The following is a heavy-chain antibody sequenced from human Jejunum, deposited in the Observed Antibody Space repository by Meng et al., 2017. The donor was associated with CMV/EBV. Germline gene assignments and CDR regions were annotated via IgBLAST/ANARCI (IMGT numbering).Heavy chain of an antibody. Sequence: QGQRPESGPGLVKPSEPLSLTCTVSGGSINGYYCSWIRQPAGKGLEWIGRIYTSGNTNYNPSLKSRVTMSVDTSKNQFSLKLSSVTAADTAVYYCTRDNLSGSYYFDYWGQGTLVTVSS. J-gene: IGHJ4*02. CDR3: TRDNLSGSYYFDY. D-gene: IGHD1-26*01. V-gene: IGHV4-4*07. CDR1: GGSINGYY. CDR2: IYTSGNT.